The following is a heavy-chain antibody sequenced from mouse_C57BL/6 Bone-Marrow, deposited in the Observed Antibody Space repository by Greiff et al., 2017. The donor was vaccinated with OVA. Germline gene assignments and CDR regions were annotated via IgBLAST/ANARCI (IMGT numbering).Heavy chain of an antibody. CDR3: ARQGYGFAY. J-gene: IGHJ3*01. Sequence: EVKLQESGGDLVKPGGSLKLSCAASGFTFSSYGMSWVRQTPDKRLEWVATISSGGSYTYYPDSVKGRFTISRDNAKNTLYLQMSSLKSEDTAMYYCARQGYGFAYWGQGTLVTVSA. V-gene: IGHV5-6*02. CDR1: GFTFSSYG. CDR2: ISSGGSYT.